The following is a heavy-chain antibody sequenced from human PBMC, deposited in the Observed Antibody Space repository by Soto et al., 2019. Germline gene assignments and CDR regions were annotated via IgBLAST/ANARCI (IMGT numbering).Heavy chain of an antibody. J-gene: IGHJ6*02. D-gene: IGHD3-10*01. CDR1: GDSIKRDDDY. V-gene: IGHV4-30-4*01. CDR3: ARDGGPLYYGMDF. Sequence: QVQLQESGPGLVKPSQTLSLTCTVSGDSIKRDDDYWSWIRQPPGKGLEWIGYILYSGTTYYNPSLKSRLLISLDTSKNQFSLKLTSVTAADTAVYYCARDGGPLYYGMDFWGQGTTVTVSS. CDR2: ILYSGTT.